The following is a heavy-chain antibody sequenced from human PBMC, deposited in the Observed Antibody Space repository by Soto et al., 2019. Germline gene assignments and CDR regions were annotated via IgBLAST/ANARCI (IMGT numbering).Heavy chain of an antibody. V-gene: IGHV4-34*01. CDR2: INHRGTT. J-gene: IGHJ4*02. CDR1: GGSFRDYY. CDR3: ARGHCLSTTCYLDY. Sequence: PSETLSLTCAVFGGSFRDYYWTWIRQPPGKGLEWIAEINHRGTTNHNPSLKSRVTISADTSKNQFSLNLSSVTAADTAVYYCARGHCLSTTCYLDYWGQGALVTVSS. D-gene: IGHD2-2*01.